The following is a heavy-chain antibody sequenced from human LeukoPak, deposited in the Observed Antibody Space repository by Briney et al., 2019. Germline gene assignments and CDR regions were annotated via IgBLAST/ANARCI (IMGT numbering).Heavy chain of an antibody. V-gene: IGHV4-39*07. J-gene: IGHJ4*02. CDR2: IYYSGST. CDR1: GGSISSSNYY. CDR3: ARDSVGATKDFDY. D-gene: IGHD1-26*01. Sequence: SETLSLTCTVSGGSISSSNYYWGWIRQPPGKGLEWIGSIYYSGSTYYNPSLKSRVTISVDTSKNQFSLKLTSVTAADTAVYYCARDSVGATKDFDYWGQGTLVTVSS.